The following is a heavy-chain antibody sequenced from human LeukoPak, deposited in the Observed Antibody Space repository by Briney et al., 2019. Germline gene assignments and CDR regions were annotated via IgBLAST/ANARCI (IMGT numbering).Heavy chain of an antibody. V-gene: IGHV3-21*01. Sequence: GGSLRLSCAASGFTFSSYSMNWVRQAPGKGLEGVSSMSSSSSYIYYADSVKGRFTISRDNAKNSLYLQMNSLRAEDTAVYYCARTKRVTPFDYWGQGTLVTVSS. CDR1: GFTFSSYS. D-gene: IGHD4-11*01. CDR3: ARTKRVTPFDY. CDR2: MSSSSSYI. J-gene: IGHJ4*02.